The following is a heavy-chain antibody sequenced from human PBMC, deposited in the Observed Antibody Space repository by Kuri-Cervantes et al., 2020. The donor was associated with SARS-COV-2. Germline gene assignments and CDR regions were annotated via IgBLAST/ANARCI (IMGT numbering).Heavy chain of an antibody. CDR1: GGSISSSSYY. D-gene: IGHD3-10*01. CDR2: IYYSGST. CDR3: ARRGSSLYYYYGMDV. Sequence: GSLRLSCTVSGGSISSSSYYWGWIRQPPGKGLEWIGSIYYSGSTYYNPSLKSRVTISVDTSKNQFSLKLSSVTAADTAVYYCARRGSSLYYYYGMDVWGQGTTVTVSS. J-gene: IGHJ6*02. V-gene: IGHV4-39*07.